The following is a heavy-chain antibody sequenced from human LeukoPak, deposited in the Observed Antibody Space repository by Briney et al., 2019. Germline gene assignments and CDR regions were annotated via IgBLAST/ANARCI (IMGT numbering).Heavy chain of an antibody. CDR3: AKGMATTYYYYYMDV. D-gene: IGHD5-24*01. Sequence: GSLRLSCAASGFTFSRHSMSLVRQAPGKGLELGSTISGSGGSTYYADSVKGRFTISRDNSKNTLYLQMNSLRAEDTAVYYCAKGMATTYYYYYMDVWGKGTTVTVSS. CDR1: GFTFSRHS. CDR2: ISGSGGST. J-gene: IGHJ6*03. V-gene: IGHV3-23*01.